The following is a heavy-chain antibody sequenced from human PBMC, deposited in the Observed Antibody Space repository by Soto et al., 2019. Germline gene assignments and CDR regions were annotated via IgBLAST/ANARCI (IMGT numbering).Heavy chain of an antibody. V-gene: IGHV1-18*01. D-gene: IGHD1-1*01. CDR2: ISAHNGNT. CDR3: ARGRYGDY. Sequence: QVHLVQSGAEVKKPGASVKVSCKGSGYAFTTYGITWVRQAPGQGLEWMGWISAHNGNTNYAQKLQGCVTVTRDTTTGTAYMELTSLRSVDTAVYYCARGRYGDYWGQGALVTVSS. CDR1: GYAFTTYG. J-gene: IGHJ4*02.